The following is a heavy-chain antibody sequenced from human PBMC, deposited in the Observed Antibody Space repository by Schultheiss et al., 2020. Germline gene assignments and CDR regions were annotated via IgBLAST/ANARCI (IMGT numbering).Heavy chain of an antibody. J-gene: IGHJ4*02. V-gene: IGHV4-4*07. CDR2: IYSGGST. CDR3: ARDGGGESFDY. D-gene: IGHD3-16*01. CDR1: GGSISNYY. Sequence: SETLSLTCTVSGGSISNYYWSWIRQPAGKGLEWIGRIYSGGSTNYNPSLKSRVTMSVDTSKNQFSLKLTSVTAADTAVYYCARDGGGESFDYWGQGTLVTVSS.